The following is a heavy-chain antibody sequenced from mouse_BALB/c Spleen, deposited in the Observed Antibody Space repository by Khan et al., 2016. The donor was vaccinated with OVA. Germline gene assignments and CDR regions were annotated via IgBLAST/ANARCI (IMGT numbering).Heavy chain of an antibody. J-gene: IGHJ3*01. CDR3: VREASSWDFSFPY. CDR2: INPDNAGT. D-gene: IGHD4-1*01. V-gene: IGHV1S136*01. CDR1: GYTFTNYV. Sequence: VRLQQSGPELVEPGASVKMSCKASGYTFTNYVIHWVKQKPGQGLEWIGYINPDNAGTRYNEKFKGKATLTSDISSTSAYMELLSLTSEDSAVYYCVREASSWDFSFPYWGQGTLVTVSA.